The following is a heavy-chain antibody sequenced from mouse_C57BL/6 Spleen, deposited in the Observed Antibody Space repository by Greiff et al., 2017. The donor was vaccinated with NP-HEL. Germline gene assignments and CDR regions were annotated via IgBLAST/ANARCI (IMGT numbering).Heavy chain of an antibody. CDR1: GYTFTSYW. CDR2: IDPSDSET. D-gene: IGHD2-2*01. V-gene: IGHV1-52*01. J-gene: IGHJ4*01. CDR3: ARSLYGYDGYAMDY. Sequence: QVQLQQSGAELVRPGSSVKLSCKASGYTFTSYWMHWVKQRPIQGLEWIGNIDPSDSETHYNQKFKDKATLTVDKSSSTAYMQLSSLTSEDSAVYYCARSLYGYDGYAMDYWGQGTSVTVSS.